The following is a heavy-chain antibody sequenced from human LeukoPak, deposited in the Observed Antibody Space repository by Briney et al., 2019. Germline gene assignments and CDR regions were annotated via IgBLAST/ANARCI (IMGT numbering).Heavy chain of an antibody. CDR2: IYYSGST. V-gene: IGHV4-59*08. CDR3: ARVVYYYYYYMDV. J-gene: IGHJ6*03. CDR1: GGSISSYY. Sequence: PSETLSLTCTVSGGSISSYYWSWIRQPPGKGLEWIGYIYYSGSTHHNPSLKSRVTIPVDTSKNQFSLKLSSVTAADTAVYYCARVVYYYYYYMDVWGKGTTVTVSS.